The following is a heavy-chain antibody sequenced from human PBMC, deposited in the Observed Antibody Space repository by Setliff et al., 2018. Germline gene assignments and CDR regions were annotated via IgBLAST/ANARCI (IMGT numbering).Heavy chain of an antibody. Sequence: LSLTCTVSGYSIRSGYYWGWVRQPPGKGLEWLGTLSDSGSTYYNPSFKGRVTISEHSSQTQFFLELSSVTAADTAVYYCARHRGYSSPSLEYYYYGLNVWGQGTTVTVS. V-gene: IGHV4-38-2*02. CDR2: LSDSGST. D-gene: IGHD3-22*01. CDR3: ARHRGYSSPSLEYYYYGLNV. J-gene: IGHJ6*02. CDR1: GYSIRSGYY.